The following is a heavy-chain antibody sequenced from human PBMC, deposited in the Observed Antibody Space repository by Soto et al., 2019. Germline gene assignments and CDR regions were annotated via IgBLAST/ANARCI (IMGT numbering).Heavy chain of an antibody. D-gene: IGHD4-17*01. V-gene: IGHV4-39*01. Sequence: SETLSLTCTVSGGSISGGSISGDTYYWGWIRQPPGKGLECISNIYYSGSTYYNPSLKSRVTVSVDTSKNHFSLKLSSVTAADTGVYYCARHFDYGDGDHFYFYMGVWGKGTTVTVSS. CDR2: IYYSGST. CDR3: ARHFDYGDGDHFYFYMGV. CDR1: GGSISGDTYY. J-gene: IGHJ6*03.